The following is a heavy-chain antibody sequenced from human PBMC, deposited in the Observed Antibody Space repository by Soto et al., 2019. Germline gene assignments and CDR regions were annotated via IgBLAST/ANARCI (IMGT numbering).Heavy chain of an antibody. J-gene: IGHJ6*04. CDR2: ISWNSGSI. CDR1: GFTFDDYA. V-gene: IGHV3-9*01. CDR3: AKDTGGLGTGTPDV. Sequence: GGSLRLSCAASGFTFDDYAMHWVRQAPGKGLEWVSGISWNSGSIGYADSVKGRFTISRDNAKNSLYLQMNSLRAEDTALYYCAKDTGGLGTGTPDVLGKGTTVTVSS. D-gene: IGHD1-1*01.